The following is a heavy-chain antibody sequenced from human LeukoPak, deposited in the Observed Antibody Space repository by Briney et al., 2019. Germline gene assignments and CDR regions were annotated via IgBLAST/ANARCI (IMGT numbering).Heavy chain of an antibody. Sequence: SVKVSCKASGGTFSSYAISWVRQAPGQGLEWMGGIIPIFGTANYAQKFQGRVTITADESTSTAYMELSSLRSEDTAVYYCARGNYYGSGSYYRRASYYYYYYMDVWGKGTTVTISS. CDR2: IIPIFGTA. CDR1: GGTFSSYA. J-gene: IGHJ6*03. CDR3: ARGNYYGSGSYYRRASYYYYYYMDV. D-gene: IGHD3-10*01. V-gene: IGHV1-69*13.